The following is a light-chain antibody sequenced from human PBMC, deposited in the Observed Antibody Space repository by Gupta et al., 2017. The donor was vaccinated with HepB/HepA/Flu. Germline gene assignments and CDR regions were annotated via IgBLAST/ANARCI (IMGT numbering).Light chain of an antibody. Sequence: DIQMTQSPSSLSASVGDRVTITCRASQSISSYLNWYQQKPGKAPKLLIYAASSLQSGVPSRFSGSGSGTDFTLTISMLQPEDFATYYCQQSDRTPWTFGQGTKVEIK. V-gene: IGKV1-39*01. CDR3: QQSDRTPWT. J-gene: IGKJ1*01. CDR2: AAS. CDR1: QSISSY.